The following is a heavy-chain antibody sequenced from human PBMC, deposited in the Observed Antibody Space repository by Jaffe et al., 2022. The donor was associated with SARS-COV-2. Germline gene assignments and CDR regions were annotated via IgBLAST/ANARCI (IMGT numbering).Heavy chain of an antibody. CDR1: GYTFTSYG. CDR2: ISAYNGNT. D-gene: IGHD5-12*01. J-gene: IGHJ6*02. Sequence: QVQLVQSGAEVKKPGASVKVSCKASGYTFTSYGISWVRQAPGQGLEWMGWISAYNGNTNYAQKLQGRVTMTTDTSTSTAYMELRSLRSDDTAVYYCARDAIGIEIGDGYKSVLYYYGMDVWGQGTTVTVSS. V-gene: IGHV1-18*01. CDR3: ARDAIGIEIGDGYKSVLYYYGMDV.